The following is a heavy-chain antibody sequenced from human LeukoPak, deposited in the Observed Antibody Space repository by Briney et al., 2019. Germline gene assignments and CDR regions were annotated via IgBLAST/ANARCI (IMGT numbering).Heavy chain of an antibody. D-gene: IGHD5-12*01. Sequence: GGSLRLSCAASGFTFSNYAMNWVRQAPGKGLEWVSTIIASSGSTFYADSVKGRFTISKDTSKNTLYLHMSSLRADDTAVYYCAKGGYDYVEVAYFDHWGQGILVTVSS. CDR3: AKGGYDYVEVAYFDH. CDR1: GFTFSNYA. J-gene: IGHJ4*02. V-gene: IGHV3-23*01. CDR2: IIASSGST.